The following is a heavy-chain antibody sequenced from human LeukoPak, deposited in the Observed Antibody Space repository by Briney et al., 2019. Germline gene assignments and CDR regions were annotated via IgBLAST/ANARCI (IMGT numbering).Heavy chain of an antibody. D-gene: IGHD2-8*01. V-gene: IGHV1-3*01. J-gene: IGHJ4*02. CDR1: GYTFTSYA. CDR3: ARLKYCTNGVCYAGFDY. CDR2: INAGNGNT. Sequence: ASVKVSCTASGYTFTSYAMHWVRQAPGQRLEWMGWINAGNGNTKYSQKFQGRVTITRDTSADTAFMELSSLRSEDTAVYYCARLKYCTNGVCYAGFDYWGQGTLVTVSS.